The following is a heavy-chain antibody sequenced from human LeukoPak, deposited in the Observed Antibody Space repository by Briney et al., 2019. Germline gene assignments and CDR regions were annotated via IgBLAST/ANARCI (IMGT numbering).Heavy chain of an antibody. V-gene: IGHV1-3*01. CDR3: ASPREDTAMVHDYYYYYGMDV. CDR1: GYTFTSYA. J-gene: IGHJ6*02. D-gene: IGHD5-18*01. CDR2: INAGNGNT. Sequence: ASVKVSCKASGYTFTSYAMHWVRQAPGQRLEWMGWINAGNGNTEYSQKFQGRVTITRDTSASTAYMELSSLRSEDTAVYYCASPREDTAMVHDYYYYYGMDVWGQGTTVTVSS.